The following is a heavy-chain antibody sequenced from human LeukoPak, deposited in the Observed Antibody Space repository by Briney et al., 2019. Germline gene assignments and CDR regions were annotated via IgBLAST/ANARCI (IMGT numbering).Heavy chain of an antibody. D-gene: IGHD2-2*02. V-gene: IGHV4-4*09. CDR1: GGSISSYY. CDR2: IYTSGST. J-gene: IGHJ3*02. CDR3: ARGSPLDDIVVVPAAIYASDI. Sequence: PSETLSLTCAVSGGSISSYYWSWIRQPPGKGLEWIGYIYTSGSTNYNPSLKSRVTISVDTSKNQFSLKLSSVTAADTAVYYCARGSPLDDIVVVPAAIYASDIWGQGTMVTVSS.